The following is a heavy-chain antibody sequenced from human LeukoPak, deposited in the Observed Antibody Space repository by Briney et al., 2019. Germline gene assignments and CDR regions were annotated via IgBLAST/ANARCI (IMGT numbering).Heavy chain of an antibody. Sequence: GGSLRLSCAASGFTFSDYYMSWIRQAPGKGLEWVSYISSSGSIINYADSVKGRFTISRDNAKNSLYLQMNSLRAEDTAVYYCARERGGWHHDAFDIWGQGTMVTVSS. CDR1: GFTFSDYY. D-gene: IGHD6-19*01. J-gene: IGHJ3*02. CDR2: ISSSGSII. CDR3: ARERGGWHHDAFDI. V-gene: IGHV3-11*04.